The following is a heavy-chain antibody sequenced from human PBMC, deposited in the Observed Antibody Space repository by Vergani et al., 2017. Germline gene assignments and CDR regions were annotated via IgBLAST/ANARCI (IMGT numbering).Heavy chain of an antibody. V-gene: IGHV3-33*05. CDR2: ISYEGSKT. CDR1: GFKFSQFG. Sequence: QVQLVESGGGVVQPGTSLRLSCEASGFKFSQFGMHWVRQGPGKGLEWVAFISYEGSKTQYIDSEKGRVTISRDNSSNTVGLEMSSLRVDDTATYYCARDVWDCKGMSCVLRAGEFYYMDVWGQGTTVTVSS. CDR3: ARDVWDCKGMSCVLRAGEFYYMDV. D-gene: IGHD3-16*01. J-gene: IGHJ6*03.